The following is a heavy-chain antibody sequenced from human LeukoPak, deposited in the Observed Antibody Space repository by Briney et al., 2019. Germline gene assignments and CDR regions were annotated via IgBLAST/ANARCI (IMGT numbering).Heavy chain of an antibody. V-gene: IGHV1-2*02. J-gene: IGHJ4*02. Sequence: ASVKVSCKASGYTFTGYYMHWVRQAPGQGLEWMGWINPNSGGTNYAQKFQGRVTMTRDTSISTAYMERSRLRSDDTAVYYCARVGAGATEPIDYWGQGTLVTVSS. D-gene: IGHD1-26*01. CDR2: INPNSGGT. CDR3: ARVGAGATEPIDY. CDR1: GYTFTGYY.